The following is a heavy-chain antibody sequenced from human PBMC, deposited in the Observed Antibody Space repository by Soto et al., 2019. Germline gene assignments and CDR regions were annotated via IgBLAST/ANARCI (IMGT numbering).Heavy chain of an antibody. CDR2: IYYAGST. CDR3: ARRIVATGTFDY. V-gene: IGHV4-59*08. Sequence: SETLSLTCTVAGGSRISYGWSWMREPPGRGLEWIGFIYYAGSTKYNPSLNSRVTISVDTSKNQFSLTVTSVTAADTAVYYCARRIVATGTFDYWGQGTLVTVSS. CDR1: GGSRISYG. J-gene: IGHJ4*02. D-gene: IGHD5-12*01.